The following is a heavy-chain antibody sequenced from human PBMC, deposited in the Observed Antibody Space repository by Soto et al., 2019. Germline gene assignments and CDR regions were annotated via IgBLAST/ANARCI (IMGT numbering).Heavy chain of an antibody. CDR3: ASRDGYKIDWYFYL. D-gene: IGHD5-12*01. V-gene: IGHV4-30-2*01. CDR2: IYHSGST. CDR1: GVSISSGGYS. J-gene: IGHJ2*01. Sequence: QLQLQESGSGLVKPSQTLSPTCAVSGVSISSGGYSWSWIRQPPGKGLEWLGYIYHSGSTYYTTSLTSRVTISVDRSKTQFSLKLSSVTAADTAVYYCASRDGYKIDWYFYLWGRGTLVTVSS.